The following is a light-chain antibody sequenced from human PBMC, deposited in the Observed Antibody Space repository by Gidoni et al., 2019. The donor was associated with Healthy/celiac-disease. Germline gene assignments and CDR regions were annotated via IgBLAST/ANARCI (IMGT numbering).Light chain of an antibody. CDR3: CSYAGSYTFDV. CDR1: SRDVGGYNY. V-gene: IGLV2-11*01. Sequence: HSALTQPRSVSGSPGQSVTISCTGTSRDVGGYNYVSWYQQHPGKAAKLMIYDVSKRPSGVPDRFSGSKSGNTASLTISGLQAEDEADYYCCSYAGSYTFDVFGTGTKVTVL. CDR2: DVS. J-gene: IGLJ1*01.